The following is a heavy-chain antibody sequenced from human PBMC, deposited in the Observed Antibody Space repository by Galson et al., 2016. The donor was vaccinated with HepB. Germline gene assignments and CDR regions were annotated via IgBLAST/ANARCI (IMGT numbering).Heavy chain of an antibody. J-gene: IGHJ4*02. Sequence: SLRLSCAASGFTFSSSAMNWVRQAPGKGLEWLSHISGGSSTIYYVDSVKGRFTVSRDNAKNSLYLQMNSLRDDDTAVYYCAKPFLSSGLYYFDYWGRGTLVTVSS. V-gene: IGHV3-48*02. CDR3: AKPFLSSGLYYFDY. D-gene: IGHD6-19*01. CDR2: ISGGSSTI. CDR1: GFTFSSSA.